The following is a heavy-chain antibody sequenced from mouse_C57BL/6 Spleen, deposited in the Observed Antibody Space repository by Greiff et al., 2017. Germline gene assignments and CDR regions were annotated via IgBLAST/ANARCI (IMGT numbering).Heavy chain of an antibody. V-gene: IGHV3-6*01. CDR2: ISYDGSN. CDR3: ARPIYDGYYWDRDY. Sequence: EVKLEESGPGLVKPSQSLSLTCSVTGYSITSGYYWNWIRQLPGNKLEWMGYISYDGSNNYNPSLKNRISITRDTSKNQFFLKLNSVTTEDTATYYCARPIYDGYYWDRDYWGQGTSVTVSS. D-gene: IGHD2-3*01. CDR1: GYSITSGYY. J-gene: IGHJ4*01.